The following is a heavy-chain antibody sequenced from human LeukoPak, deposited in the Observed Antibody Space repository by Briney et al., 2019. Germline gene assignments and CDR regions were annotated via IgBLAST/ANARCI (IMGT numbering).Heavy chain of an antibody. Sequence: SETLSLTCADYGGSFSGYYWSWIRQPPGKGLEWIGEINHSGSTNYNPSLKSRVTISVDTSKHQFSLKLSSVTAADTAVYYCASREIVVLYYFDYWGKGTLVTVSS. CDR1: GGSFSGYY. V-gene: IGHV4-34*01. D-gene: IGHD3-22*01. CDR3: ASREIVVLYYFDY. J-gene: IGHJ4*02. CDR2: INHSGST.